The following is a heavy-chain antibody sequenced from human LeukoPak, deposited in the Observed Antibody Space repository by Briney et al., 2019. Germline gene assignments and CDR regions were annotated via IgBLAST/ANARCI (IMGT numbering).Heavy chain of an antibody. V-gene: IGHV3-23*01. J-gene: IGHJ4*02. D-gene: IGHD3-10*01. CDR2: ISGSGGST. CDR3: AKSPTRITMVRGVDY. CDR1: GFTFSSYA. Sequence: GGSLRLSCAASGFTFSSYAMSWVRQAPGKGLEWVSAISGSGGSTYYADSVKGRFTISRDNSKNTLNLQMNSLRAEDTAVYYCAKSPTRITMVRGVDYWGQGTLVTVSS.